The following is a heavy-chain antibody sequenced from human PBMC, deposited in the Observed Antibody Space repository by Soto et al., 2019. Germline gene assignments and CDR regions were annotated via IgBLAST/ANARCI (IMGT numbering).Heavy chain of an antibody. Sequence: QVQLVESGGGVVQPGRSLRLSCAASGFTFSSYGMHWVRQAPGKGLEWVAVISYDGSNKYYADSVKGRFTISRDNSKNTLYLQMNSLRAEDTAVYYCANSGEFPGYWGQGTLVTVSS. D-gene: IGHD3-10*01. CDR3: ANSGEFPGY. CDR1: GFTFSSYG. J-gene: IGHJ4*02. CDR2: ISYDGSNK. V-gene: IGHV3-30*18.